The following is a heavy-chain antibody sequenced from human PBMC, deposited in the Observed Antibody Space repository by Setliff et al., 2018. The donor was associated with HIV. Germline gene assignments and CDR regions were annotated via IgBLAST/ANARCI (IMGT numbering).Heavy chain of an antibody. D-gene: IGHD3-16*02. Sequence: TLSLTCAVSGGSISSGGYSWTWIRQPPGKGLEWIAYIFHSGRIYYNPTLKSRVTMSVDRSRNHLSLNVTSVTAADTAVYYCARESLNLGELSSNPDASDIWGQGTMVTVSS. V-gene: IGHV4-30-2*01. CDR1: GGSISSGGYS. J-gene: IGHJ3*02. CDR3: ARESLNLGELSSNPDASDI. CDR2: IFHSGRI.